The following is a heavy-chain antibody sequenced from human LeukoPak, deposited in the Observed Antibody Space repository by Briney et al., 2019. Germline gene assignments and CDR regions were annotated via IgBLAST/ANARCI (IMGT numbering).Heavy chain of an antibody. Sequence: VASVKVSCKASGYTFTSYYMHWVRQAPGQGLEWMGIINPSGGSTSYAQKFQGRVAMTRDTSTSTVYMELSSLRSEDTAVYYCARDCTNGVCYMNFDYWGQGTLVTVSS. D-gene: IGHD2-8*01. V-gene: IGHV1-46*01. CDR3: ARDCTNGVCYMNFDY. CDR1: GYTFTSYY. CDR2: INPSGGST. J-gene: IGHJ4*02.